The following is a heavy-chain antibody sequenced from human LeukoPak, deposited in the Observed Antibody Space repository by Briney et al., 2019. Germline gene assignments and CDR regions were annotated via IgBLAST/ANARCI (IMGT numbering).Heavy chain of an antibody. CDR3: ARNRITIFGVVIPSDY. V-gene: IGHV4-34*01. Sequence: PSETLSLTCAVYGGSFSGYYWSWIRQPPGKGLEWIGYIYHSGSTYYNPSLKSRVTISVDRSKNQFSLKLSSVTAADTAVYYCARNRITIFGVVIPSDYWGQGTLVTVSS. CDR1: GGSFSGYY. J-gene: IGHJ4*02. D-gene: IGHD3-3*01. CDR2: IYHSGST.